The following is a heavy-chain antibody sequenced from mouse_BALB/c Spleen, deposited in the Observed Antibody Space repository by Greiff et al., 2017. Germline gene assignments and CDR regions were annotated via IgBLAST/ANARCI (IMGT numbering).Heavy chain of an antibody. CDR1: GFTFSSYA. J-gene: IGHJ3*01. CDR2: ISSGGSYT. CDR3: ARVGFAY. Sequence: EVKLVESGGGLVKPGGSLKLSCAASGFTFSSYAMSWVRQTPEKRLEWVATISSGGSYTYYPDSVKGRFTISRDNAKNTLYLQMSSLRSEDTAMYYCARVGFAYWGQGTLVTVSA. V-gene: IGHV5-9-3*01.